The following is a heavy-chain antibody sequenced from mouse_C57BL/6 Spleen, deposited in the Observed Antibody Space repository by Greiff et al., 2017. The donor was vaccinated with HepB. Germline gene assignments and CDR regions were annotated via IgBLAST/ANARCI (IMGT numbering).Heavy chain of an antibody. CDR1: GFNIKDYY. V-gene: IGHV14-1*01. CDR2: IDPEDGDT. J-gene: IGHJ3*01. D-gene: IGHD1-1*01. Sequence: VQLQQPGAELVRPGASVKLSCTASGFNIKDYYMHWVKQRPEQGLEWIGRIDPEDGDTEYAPKFQGKATMTADTSSNTAYLQLSSLTSEDTAVYYCTTNYYGSSYRFAYWGQGTLVTVSA. CDR3: TTNYYGSSYRFAY.